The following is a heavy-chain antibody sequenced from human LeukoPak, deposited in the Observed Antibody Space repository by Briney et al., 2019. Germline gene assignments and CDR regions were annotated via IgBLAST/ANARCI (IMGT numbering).Heavy chain of an antibody. V-gene: IGHV1-46*01. CDR3: ATSFRAVNWFDP. CDR1: GYTFTRYY. J-gene: IGHJ5*02. Sequence: ASVKVSCKASGYTFTRYYMNWVRQAPGQGLEWMGIINPSGGSTNYAQKFQGRVTMTRDTSTSTIYMEVSGLRSEDTAVYYCATSFRAVNWFDPWGQGTLVTVSS. D-gene: IGHD3-10*01. CDR2: INPSGGST.